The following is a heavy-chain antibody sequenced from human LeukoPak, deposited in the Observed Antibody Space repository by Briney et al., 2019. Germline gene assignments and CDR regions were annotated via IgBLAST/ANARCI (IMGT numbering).Heavy chain of an antibody. Sequence: PSETLSLTCTVSGGSISSYYWSWIRQPPGKGLEWIGYIYYSGSTNYNPSLKSRVTISVDTSKNQFSLKLSSVTAADTAVYYCARAPYYYYGMDVWGQETTVTVSS. J-gene: IGHJ6*02. CDR2: IYYSGST. CDR3: ARAPYYYYGMDV. CDR1: GGSISSYY. V-gene: IGHV4-59*01.